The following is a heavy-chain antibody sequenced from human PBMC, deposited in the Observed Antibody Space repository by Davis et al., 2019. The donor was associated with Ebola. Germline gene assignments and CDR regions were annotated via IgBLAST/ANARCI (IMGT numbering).Heavy chain of an antibody. Sequence: GESLKISCAASGFTFNQYAMTWVRQAPGKGLEWVSTISKSGRDTNYADSVKGRFTISRDNFKNTLYLQMNSLRAEDTAVYYCARERARNTWFDPWGQGTLVTVSS. J-gene: IGHJ5*02. CDR3: ARERARNTWFDP. CDR2: ISKSGRDT. CDR1: GFTFNQYA. V-gene: IGHV3-23*01.